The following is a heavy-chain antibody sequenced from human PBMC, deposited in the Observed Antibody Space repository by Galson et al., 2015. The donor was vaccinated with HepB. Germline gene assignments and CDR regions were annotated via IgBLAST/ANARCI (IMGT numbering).Heavy chain of an antibody. D-gene: IGHD3-16*01. CDR1: GFTFSNSG. Sequence: SLRLSCAASGFTFSNSGMHWVRQAPGKGLEWVALIWYDGSNKYYADSVKGRITTSRDDSKNTLYLQMNSRRGEDTAVYYCARAGGGNYVWGYYFVFWGQRTLVTVSS. CDR3: ARAGGGNYVWGYYFVF. CDR2: IWYDGSNK. V-gene: IGHV3-33*01. J-gene: IGHJ4*02.